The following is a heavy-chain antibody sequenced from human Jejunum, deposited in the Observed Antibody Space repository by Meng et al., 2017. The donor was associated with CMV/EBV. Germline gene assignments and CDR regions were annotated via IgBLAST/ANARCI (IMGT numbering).Heavy chain of an antibody. CDR3: ANLGPTPYFDS. CDR2: IRSKTDGGTV. CDR1: GFTFSTAW. D-gene: IGHD3-16*01. J-gene: IGHJ4*02. Sequence: EVQLVEAGGGLVKPGGSLRRSSAASGFTFSTAWLSWVRQAPGKGLEWVGRIRSKTDGGTVDYAAPVKGRFTISRDDSKTTLYLEMISLNTEDTGVYYCANLGPTPYFDSWGQGTLVTVSS. V-gene: IGHV3-15*01.